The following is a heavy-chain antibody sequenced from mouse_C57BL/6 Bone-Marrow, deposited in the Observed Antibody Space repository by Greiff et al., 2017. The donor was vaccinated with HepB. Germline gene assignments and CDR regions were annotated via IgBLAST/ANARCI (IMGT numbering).Heavy chain of an antibody. D-gene: IGHD1-1*01. CDR3: ARKDYGSRGAMDY. CDR1: GYTFTSYG. J-gene: IGHJ4*01. Sequence: QVTLKESGAELARPGASVKLSCKASGYTFTSYGISWVKQRTGQGLEWIGEIYPRSGNTYYNEKFKGKATLTADKSSSTAYMELRSLTSEDSAVYVCARKDYGSRGAMDYWGQGTSVTVSS. V-gene: IGHV1-81*01. CDR2: IYPRSGNT.